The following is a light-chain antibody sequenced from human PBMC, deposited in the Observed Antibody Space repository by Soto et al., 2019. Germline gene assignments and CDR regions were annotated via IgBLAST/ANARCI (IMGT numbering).Light chain of an antibody. CDR2: GAF. Sequence: EVVMTQSPATLSVSPGESTTLSCRASQTVSSNVAWYQQRPGQAPRLLIDGAFTRATGVPARFSGSRSGTEFTLTISSPQSEFFALYYCQQHNNCPYTFGQGTKLEIK. V-gene: IGKV3-15*01. CDR3: QQHNNCPYT. J-gene: IGKJ2*01. CDR1: QTVSSN.